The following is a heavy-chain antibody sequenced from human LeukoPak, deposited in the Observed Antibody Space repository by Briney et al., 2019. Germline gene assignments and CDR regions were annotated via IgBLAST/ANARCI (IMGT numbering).Heavy chain of an antibody. CDR1: GFTFNSFG. D-gene: IGHD4/OR15-4a*01. J-gene: IGHJ4*02. Sequence: GGSLRLSCAASGFTFNSFGMHWVRQAPGKGLEWVAFIRYDESTRYLADSVEGRFTISRDNSRNTLFLQMNSLRDEDTALYYCARSPPDYGLLDSWGQGTLVTVSS. V-gene: IGHV3-30*02. CDR3: ARSPPDYGLLDS. CDR2: IRYDESTR.